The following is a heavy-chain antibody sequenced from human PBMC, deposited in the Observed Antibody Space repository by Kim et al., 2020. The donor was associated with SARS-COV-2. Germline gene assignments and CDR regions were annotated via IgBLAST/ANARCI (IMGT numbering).Heavy chain of an antibody. V-gene: IGHV4-59*13. D-gene: IGHD3-16*02. Sequence: SETLSLTCTVSGGSIRSYYWSWIRQPPGKGLEWIGYIYYSWSTNYNPSLKSRVTISVDTSKNQFSLKLSSVTAADTAVYYCARGGDRWNWFEPWGQGTLVTDSS. CDR3: ARGGDRWNWFEP. CDR1: GGSIRSYY. CDR2: IYYSWST. J-gene: IGHJ5*02.